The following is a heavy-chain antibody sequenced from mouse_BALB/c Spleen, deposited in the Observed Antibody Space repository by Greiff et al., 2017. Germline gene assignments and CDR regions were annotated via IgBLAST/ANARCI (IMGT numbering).Heavy chain of an antibody. Sequence: EVKLQESGPSLVKPSQTLSLTCSVTGDSITSGYWNWIRKFPGNKLEYMGYISYSGSTYYNPSLKSRISITRDTSKNQFFLQLNSVTTEDTATYYCARYDYRYGRAMDYWGQGTSVTVSS. CDR2: ISYSGST. D-gene: IGHD2-14*01. CDR3: ARYDYRYGRAMDY. V-gene: IGHV3-8*02. J-gene: IGHJ4*01. CDR1: GDSITSGY.